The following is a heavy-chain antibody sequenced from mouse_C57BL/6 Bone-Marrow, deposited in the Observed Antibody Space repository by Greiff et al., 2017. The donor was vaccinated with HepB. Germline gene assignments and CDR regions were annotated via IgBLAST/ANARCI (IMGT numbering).Heavy chain of an antibody. CDR3: TTLRLYAMDY. D-gene: IGHD1-1*01. V-gene: IGHV14-4*01. J-gene: IGHJ4*01. Sequence: EVKLMESGAELVRPGASVKLSCTASGFNIKDDYMHWVKQRPEQGLEWIGWIDPENGDTEYASKFQGKATITADTSSNTAYLQLSSLTSEDTAVYYCTTLRLYAMDYWGQGTSVTVSS. CDR2: IDPENGDT. CDR1: GFNIKDDY.